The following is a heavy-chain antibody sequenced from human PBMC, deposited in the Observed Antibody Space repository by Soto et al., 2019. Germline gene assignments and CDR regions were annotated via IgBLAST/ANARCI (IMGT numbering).Heavy chain of an antibody. CDR1: GFSLSTREVG. CDR2: IYWDDDK. D-gene: IGHD1-20*01. Sequence: QITLKESGPTLMKPTQTLTLTCTFSGFSLSTREVGVGWIRQPPGKALEWLALIYWDDDKGYSPSLKSRLTITKDTSKNQVDLTLANMDLVDTATYYCPRRPSLKVWYLDYWGQGTLVTVSS. J-gene: IGHJ4*02. CDR3: PRRPSLKVWYLDY. V-gene: IGHV2-5*02.